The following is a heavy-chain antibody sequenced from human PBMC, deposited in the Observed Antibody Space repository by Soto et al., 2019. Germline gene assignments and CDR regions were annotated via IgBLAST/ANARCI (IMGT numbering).Heavy chain of an antibody. J-gene: IGHJ6*02. D-gene: IGHD6-6*01. V-gene: IGHV3-48*02. CDR3: ARSCIAARSFLYYYCMDG. Sequence: PGGSLRLSCAASGFTFSSYSMNWVRQAPGKGLEWVSYISSSSSTIYYADSVKGRFTISRDNAKNSLYLQMNSLRDEDTAVYYCARSCIAARSFLYYYCMDGWGHGTTVTVSS. CDR1: GFTFSSYS. CDR2: ISSSSSTI.